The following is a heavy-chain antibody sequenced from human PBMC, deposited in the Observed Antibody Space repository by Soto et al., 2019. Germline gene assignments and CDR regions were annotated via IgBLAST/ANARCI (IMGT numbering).Heavy chain of an antibody. CDR3: ARVVQQLAYYYYYYGMDV. CDR2: INPNSGGT. CDR1: GYTLTGYY. J-gene: IGHJ6*02. D-gene: IGHD6-13*01. Sequence: GTSVKVSCKASGYTLTGYYMRWVRQAPGQGLEWMGWINPNSGGTNYAQKFQGRVTMTRDTSISTAYMELSRLRSDDTAVYYCARVVQQLAYYYYYYGMDVWGQGTTVTVSS. V-gene: IGHV1-2*02.